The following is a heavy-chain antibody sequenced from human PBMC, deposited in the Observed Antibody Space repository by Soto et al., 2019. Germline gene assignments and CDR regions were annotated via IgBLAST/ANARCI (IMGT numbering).Heavy chain of an antibody. J-gene: IGHJ6*02. D-gene: IGHD1-26*01. CDR2: VYYTGGT. Sequence: QVHVQQSGPGLVKPSETLSLSCTVSSGPSSSHNWGWIRQPPGRGLEGMGYVYYTGGTSYNPSLKSRVTMSAATSTNHISLTLSSVTAADTAVYYCVSQGIDYLHGLVDVWGQGTTVSVSS. CDR3: VSQGIDYLHGLVDV. V-gene: IGHV4-59*08. CDR1: SGPSSSHN.